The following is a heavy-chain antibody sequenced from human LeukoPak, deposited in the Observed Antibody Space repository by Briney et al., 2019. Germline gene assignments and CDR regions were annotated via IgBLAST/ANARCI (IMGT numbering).Heavy chain of an antibody. CDR2: IYYTGST. D-gene: IGHD5-12*01. CDR1: GGSISIYY. V-gene: IGHV4-59*01. CDR3: ARVDSSGYDTRGWFDP. Sequence: SETLSLTCTVSGGSISIYYWSWIRQPAGKGLEWIGYIYYTGSTNYNPSLKSRVTISVDTSKNQFSLKLSPVTAADTAVYHCARVDSSGYDTRGWFDPWGQGTLVTVSS. J-gene: IGHJ5*02.